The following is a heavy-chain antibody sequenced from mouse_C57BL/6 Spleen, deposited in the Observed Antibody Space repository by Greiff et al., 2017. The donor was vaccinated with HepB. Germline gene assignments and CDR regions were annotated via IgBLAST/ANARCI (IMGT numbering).Heavy chain of an antibody. CDR3: ATNWDAYYFDY. D-gene: IGHD4-1*01. Sequence: QVQLQQPGAELVRPGTSVKLSCKASGYTFTSYWMHWVKQRPGQGLEWIGYINPSSGYTKYNQKFKDKATLTADKSSSTAYMQLSSLTYEDSAVYHCATNWDAYYFDYWGQGTTLTVSS. V-gene: IGHV1-7*01. CDR2: INPSSGYT. CDR1: GYTFTSYW. J-gene: IGHJ2*01.